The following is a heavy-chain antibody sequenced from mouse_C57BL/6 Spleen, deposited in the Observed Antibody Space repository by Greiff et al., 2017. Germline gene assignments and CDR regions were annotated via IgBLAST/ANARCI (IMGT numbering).Heavy chain of an antibody. CDR1: GYTFTSYW. CDR3: AIYGYSNYAYAMDY. V-gene: IGHV1-74*01. D-gene: IGHD2-5*01. Sequence: QVQLQQPGAELVKPGASVKVSCKASGYTFTSYWMHWVKQRPGQGLEWIGRIHPADSDTNYNQKFKGKATLTVDKSSSTAYMQLRSLTSKDSAVYYCAIYGYSNYAYAMDYWGQGTSVTVSS. J-gene: IGHJ4*01. CDR2: IHPADSDT.